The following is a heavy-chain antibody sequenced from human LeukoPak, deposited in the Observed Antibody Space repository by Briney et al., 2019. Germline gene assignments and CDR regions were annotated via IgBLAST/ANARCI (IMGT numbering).Heavy chain of an antibody. CDR2: ISSSSSYI. V-gene: IGHV3-21*01. J-gene: IGHJ4*02. CDR1: GFTFSSYR. CDR3: ARDRAGEHRDY. Sequence: GGPLTLPCAASGFTFSSYRLNLVRQAPGKGPEWVSSISSSSSYIYYADSVKGRFTISRDNATNSLYLQMNSLRAEDTAVYYCARDRAGEHRDYCGQGSQFTVSS. D-gene: IGHD1/OR15-1a*01.